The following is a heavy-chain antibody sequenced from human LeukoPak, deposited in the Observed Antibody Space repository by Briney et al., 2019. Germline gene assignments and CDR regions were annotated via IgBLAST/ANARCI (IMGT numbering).Heavy chain of an antibody. V-gene: IGHV3-74*01. Sequence: GGSLRLSCTASGFTLRNYWMHWVRQVPAKRLVWVSRISGDGSVTNYADSVQGRFTISRDNAKNILYLQINNLRSEDTAVYYCARYSSSSGGASYYLDYWGHGTLITVSS. J-gene: IGHJ4*01. CDR2: ISGDGSVT. D-gene: IGHD6-6*01. CDR3: ARYSSSSGGASYYLDY. CDR1: GFTLRNYW.